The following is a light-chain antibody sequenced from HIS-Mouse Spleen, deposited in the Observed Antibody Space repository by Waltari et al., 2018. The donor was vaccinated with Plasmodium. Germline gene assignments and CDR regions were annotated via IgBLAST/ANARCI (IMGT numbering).Light chain of an antibody. Sequence: SSELTQDPAVSVALGQTVRITCQGDSLRSYYASWYQQKPGQAPVLVIYGKNNRPSGLPDRFSGSSSRNTASLTITGAQAEDEADYYCNSRDSSGTHGVFGGGTKLTVL. CDR3: NSRDSSGTHGV. V-gene: IGLV3-19*01. J-gene: IGLJ2*01. CDR1: SLRSYY. CDR2: GKN.